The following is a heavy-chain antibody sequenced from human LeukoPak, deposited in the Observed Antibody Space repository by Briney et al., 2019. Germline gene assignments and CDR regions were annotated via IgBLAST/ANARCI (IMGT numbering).Heavy chain of an antibody. CDR3: ARVGRSSYGAFDY. V-gene: IGHV1-46*01. CDR1: GYTFTSYA. CDR2: INPSGGTT. Sequence: ASVKVSCKASGYTFTSYAMHWVRQAPGQGLEWMGIINPSGGTTTYAQKFQGRVTMTRDTSTSTVYMELSSLRSEDTAVYYCARVGRSSYGAFDYWGQGTLVTVSS. J-gene: IGHJ4*02. D-gene: IGHD4-17*01.